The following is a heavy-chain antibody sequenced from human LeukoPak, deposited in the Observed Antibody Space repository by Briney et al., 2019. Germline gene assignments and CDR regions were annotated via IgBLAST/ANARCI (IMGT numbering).Heavy chain of an antibody. CDR3: VGEFKY. Sequence: GGSLRLSCAASGLSVTNTYMNWVRQAPGKGLEWVSVIYSGGGTNYADSLKGRFSISRDNSKNTLYLQMNNLRAEDTAMYYCVGEFKYWGQGTLVTVSS. J-gene: IGHJ4*02. CDR2: IYSGGGT. V-gene: IGHV3-53*01. D-gene: IGHD3-10*01. CDR1: GLSVTNTY.